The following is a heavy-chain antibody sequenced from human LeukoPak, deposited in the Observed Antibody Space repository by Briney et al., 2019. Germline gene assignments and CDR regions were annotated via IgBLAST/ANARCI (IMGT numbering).Heavy chain of an antibody. Sequence: GGSLTLSCGASGFTFTDHYMTWVRQAPGKGLEWVSYVSSSGRTKYYADSVKGRFTIFRDNVRGSLYLQMNSLRADDTAVYYCARLSPYYNMDVWGRGATVTVSS. V-gene: IGHV3-11*01. CDR2: VSSSGRTK. J-gene: IGHJ6*03. CDR1: GFTFTDHY. CDR3: ARLSPYYNMDV.